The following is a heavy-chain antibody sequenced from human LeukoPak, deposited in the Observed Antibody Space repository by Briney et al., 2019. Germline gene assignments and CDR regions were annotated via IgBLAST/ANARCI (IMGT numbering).Heavy chain of an antibody. Sequence: PGGSLRLSCAASGFTFSNYGIHWVRQAPGKGLEWVAFIRYDGSNKYYADSVKGRFTISRDNAKNSLHLQVNSLRAEDTAVYYCVRERFHGSGAPKFDFWGQGTLVTVSS. CDR3: VRERFHGSGAPKFDF. D-gene: IGHD3-10*01. J-gene: IGHJ4*02. CDR2: IRYDGSNK. CDR1: GFTFSNYG. V-gene: IGHV3-30*02.